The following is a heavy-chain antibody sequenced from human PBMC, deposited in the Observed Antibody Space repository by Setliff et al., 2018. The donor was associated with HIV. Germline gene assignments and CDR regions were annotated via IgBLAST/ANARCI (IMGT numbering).Heavy chain of an antibody. V-gene: IGHV1-69*02. Sequence: SVKVSCKASRSTFNSHTINWARQAPGQGLDWMGRIIPILGVANYAQRFQGKVTITADKSTSTAYMELTSLRFEDTAMYYCVRGVQSPPHYSYYYMDVWGEGTMVTVSS. CDR3: VRGVQSPPHYSYYYMDV. J-gene: IGHJ6*03. CDR1: RSTFNSHT. CDR2: IIPILGVA. D-gene: IGHD3-3*01.